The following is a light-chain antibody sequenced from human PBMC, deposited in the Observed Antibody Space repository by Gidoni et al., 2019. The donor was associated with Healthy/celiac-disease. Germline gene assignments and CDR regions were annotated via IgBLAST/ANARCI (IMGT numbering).Light chain of an antibody. J-gene: IGLJ1*01. CDR3: SSYTSSSTLYV. Sequence: GTSSDVGGYNYVSWYQQHPGKAPKLMIYDVSNRPSGVSNRFSGSKSGNTASLTISGLQAEDEADYYCSSYTSSSTLYVFGTGTKVTVL. CDR2: DVS. CDR1: SSDVGGYNY. V-gene: IGLV2-14*03.